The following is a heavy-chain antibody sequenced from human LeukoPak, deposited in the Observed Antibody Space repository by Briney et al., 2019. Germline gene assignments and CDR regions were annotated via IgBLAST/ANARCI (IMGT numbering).Heavy chain of an antibody. CDR2: INQGGNEK. Sequence: GGSLRLSCAASGITFYNYWMSWVRQAPGKGLEWVANINQGGNEKYYVDSVRGRFTISRDNAKNSLYLQMNSLRDEHTSVYYCARDFGTTGYDLYDYWGQGTLVTVSS. CDR3: ARDFGTTGYDLYDY. CDR1: GITFYNYW. D-gene: IGHD3-9*01. V-gene: IGHV3-7*01. J-gene: IGHJ4*02.